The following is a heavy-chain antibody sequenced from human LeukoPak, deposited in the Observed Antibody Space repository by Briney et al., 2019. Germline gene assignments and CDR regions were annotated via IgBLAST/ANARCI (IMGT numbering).Heavy chain of an antibody. CDR2: INPNSGGT. V-gene: IGHV1-2*05. D-gene: IGHD3-10*01. CDR1: GYTFTGYY. Sequence: ASVKVSCKASGYTFTGYYMHWVRQAPGQGLEWMGRINPNSGGTNYAQKFQGRVTMTRDTSISTAYMELSRLRSDYTDVYYCARASYGGSGSYHGWFDPWGQGTMVTVSS. CDR3: ARASYGGSGSYHGWFDP. J-gene: IGHJ5*02.